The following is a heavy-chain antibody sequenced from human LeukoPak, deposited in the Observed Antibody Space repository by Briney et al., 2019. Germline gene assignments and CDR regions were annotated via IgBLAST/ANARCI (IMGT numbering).Heavy chain of an antibody. CDR3: ARLVTAIPNYFDY. CDR2: ISSSSSYI. Sequence: GGSLRLSCAASGFTFSSYSMNWVRQAPGKGLDWVSSISSSSSYIYYADSVKGRFTISRDNAKNSLYLQMNSLRAEDTAVYYCARLVTAIPNYFDYWGQGTLVTVSS. J-gene: IGHJ4*02. CDR1: GFTFSSYS. V-gene: IGHV3-21*01. D-gene: IGHD2-21*02.